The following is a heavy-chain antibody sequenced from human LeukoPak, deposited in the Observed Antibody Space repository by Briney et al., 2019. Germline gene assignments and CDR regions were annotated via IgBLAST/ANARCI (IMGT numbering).Heavy chain of an antibody. V-gene: IGHV3-74*01. CDR3: ARDPVGDYGDYGHEAFDI. D-gene: IGHD4-17*01. Sequence: GGSLRLSCAASGFTVSSYWMHWVRQAPGKGLVWVSRINSDGSSTSYADSVKGRFTISRDNAKNTLYLQMNSLRAEDTAVYYCARDPVGDYGDYGHEAFDIWGQGTMVTVSS. CDR2: INSDGSST. CDR1: GFTVSSYW. J-gene: IGHJ3*02.